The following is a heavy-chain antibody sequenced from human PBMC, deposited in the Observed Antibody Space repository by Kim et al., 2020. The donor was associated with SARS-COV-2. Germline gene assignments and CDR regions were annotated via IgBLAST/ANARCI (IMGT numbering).Heavy chain of an antibody. CDR3: AKVLSSKGPMDV. V-gene: IGHV3-23*01. D-gene: IGHD3-10*01. Sequence: GGSLRLSCVASGFIFSSYGMRWVRQAPGKGLEWVSGIGGSGTATFYADSVKGRFTISRDNSKNTLYLQMNRLRAEDTAVYFCAKVLSSKGPMDVCAQGTTVTVSS. CDR1: GFIFSSYG. J-gene: IGHJ6*02. CDR2: IGGSGTAT.